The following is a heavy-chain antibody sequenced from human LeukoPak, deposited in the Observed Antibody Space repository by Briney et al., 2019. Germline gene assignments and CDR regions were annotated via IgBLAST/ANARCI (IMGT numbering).Heavy chain of an antibody. CDR2: IYYSGST. J-gene: IGHJ6*02. D-gene: IGHD2-2*01. Sequence: SETLSLTCTVSGGSISSGGNYWSWIRQHPGKGLEWIGHIYYSGSTYYNPSLKTRVTIAVDTSKNQFSLKLSSVTAADTAVYYCARAGYQLLSNYYYGMDVWGQGTTVTVSS. CDR3: ARAGYQLLSNYYYGMDV. V-gene: IGHV4-31*03. CDR1: GGSISSGGNY.